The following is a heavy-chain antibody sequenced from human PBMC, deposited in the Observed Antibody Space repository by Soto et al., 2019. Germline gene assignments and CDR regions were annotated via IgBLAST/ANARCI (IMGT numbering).Heavy chain of an antibody. V-gene: IGHV3-74*01. CDR3: ARDPPGSGSYNYYGLDV. Sequence: EVQVVESGGGLVQPGGSLRLSCAASGFAFSSYWMHWVRQAPGKGLLWVARINSIGSSISYADSVKGRFTISRDNAKNTLYLQMNSLRAEDTAVYYCARDPPGSGSYNYYGLDVWGQGTTVTVSS. CDR1: GFAFSSYW. J-gene: IGHJ6*02. CDR2: INSIGSSI. D-gene: IGHD3-10*01.